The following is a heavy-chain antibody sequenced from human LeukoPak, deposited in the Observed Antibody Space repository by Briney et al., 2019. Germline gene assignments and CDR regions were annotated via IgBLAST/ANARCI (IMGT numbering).Heavy chain of an antibody. D-gene: IGHD3-3*01. V-gene: IGHV4-4*07. CDR1: GASINTYY. J-gene: IGHJ5*02. CDR3: ARGLCRSSHYDFWSGYSCPNWFDP. CDR2: IYTSSGST. Sequence: SETLSLTCTVSGASINTYYWSWIRQPAGKGLEWLGRIYTSSGSTNYNPSLKSRVTISVDTSKNQFSLKLTSVTAADTAVYYCARGLCRSSHYDFWSGYSCPNWFDPWGQGTLVTVSS.